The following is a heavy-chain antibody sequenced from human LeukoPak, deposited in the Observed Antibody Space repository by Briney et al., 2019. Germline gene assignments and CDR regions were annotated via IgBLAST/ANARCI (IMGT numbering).Heavy chain of an antibody. CDR3: AKNPPNYYGAGSYYARDRHPDEVWFDP. CDR1: GFTFSSYA. V-gene: IGHV3-23*01. Sequence: PGGSLRLSCAASGFTFSSYAMSWVRQAPGKGLEWVSAISGSGGSTYYADSVKGRFTISRDNSKNTLYLQMNRLRAEDTAVYYCAKNPPNYYGAGSYYARDRHPDEVWFDPWGQGTLVTVSS. CDR2: ISGSGGST. D-gene: IGHD3-10*01. J-gene: IGHJ5*02.